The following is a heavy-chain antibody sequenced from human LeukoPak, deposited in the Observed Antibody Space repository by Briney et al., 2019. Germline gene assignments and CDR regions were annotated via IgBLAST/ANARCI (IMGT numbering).Heavy chain of an antibody. V-gene: IGHV4-34*01. CDR3: ARRSTGIAAAGRRYFDL. D-gene: IGHD6-13*01. J-gene: IGHJ2*01. Sequence: SETLSLTCAVYGGSFSGYYWSGIRQPPWKGLEWIGEINHSGSTNYNPSLKSRVTISVDTSKNQFSLKLSSVTAADTAVYYCARRSTGIAAAGRRYFDLWGRGTLVTVSS. CDR2: INHSGST. CDR1: GGSFSGYY.